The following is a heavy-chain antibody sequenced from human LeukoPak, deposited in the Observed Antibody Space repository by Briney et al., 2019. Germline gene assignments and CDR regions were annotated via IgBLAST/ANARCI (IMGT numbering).Heavy chain of an antibody. D-gene: IGHD3/OR15-3a*01. CDR3: TTDFRVGLVTRLY. J-gene: IGHJ4*02. V-gene: IGHV3-15*01. CDR1: GFTFSSYG. Sequence: GGSLRLSCAASGFTFSSYGMNWVRQAPGKGLEWVGRIKSKTDGGTTDYAAPVKGRFTISRDDSKNTLYLQMNSLKTEDTAVYYCTTDFRVGLVTRLYWGQGTLVTVSS. CDR2: IKSKTDGGTT.